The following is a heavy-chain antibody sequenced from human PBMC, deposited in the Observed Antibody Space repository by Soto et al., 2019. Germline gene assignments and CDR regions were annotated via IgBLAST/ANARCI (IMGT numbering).Heavy chain of an antibody. CDR2: IRSKANSYAT. D-gene: IGHD6-13*01. V-gene: IGHV3-73*01. CDR3: TRLGVGIAAAGPSP. CDR1: GFTFSGST. Sequence: GGSLRLSCAASGFTFSGSTMHWVRQASGKGLEWVGRIRSKANSYATAYAASVKGRFTISRDDSKNTAYLQMNSLKTEDTAVYYCTRLGVGIAAAGPSPWGQGTLVTVS. J-gene: IGHJ5*02.